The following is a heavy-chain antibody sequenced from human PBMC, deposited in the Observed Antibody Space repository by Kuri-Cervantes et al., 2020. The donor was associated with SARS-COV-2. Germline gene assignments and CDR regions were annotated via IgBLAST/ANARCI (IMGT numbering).Heavy chain of an antibody. Sequence: GSLRLSCTVSGGSISSYYWSWIRQPAGKGLEWIGRIYTSGSTNYNPSLKSRVTMSVDTSKNQFSLKLSSVTAADTAVYYCARDCGSSTSCYALDPWGQGTLVTVSS. D-gene: IGHD2-2*01. CDR2: IYTSGST. V-gene: IGHV4-4*07. CDR3: ARDCGSSTSCYALDP. CDR1: GGSISSYY. J-gene: IGHJ5*02.